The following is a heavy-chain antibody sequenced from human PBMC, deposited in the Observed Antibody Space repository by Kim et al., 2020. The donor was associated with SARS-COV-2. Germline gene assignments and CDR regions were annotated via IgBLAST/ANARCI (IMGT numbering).Heavy chain of an antibody. V-gene: IGHV1-69*04. Sequence: SVKVSCKASGGTFSSYAISWVRQAPGQGLEWMGRIIPILGIANYAQKFQGRVTITADKSTSTAYMELSSLRSEDTAVYYCARYYDSSGYYSDAFDIWGQGTMVTVSS. CDR2: IIPILGIA. D-gene: IGHD3-22*01. CDR3: ARYYDSSGYYSDAFDI. J-gene: IGHJ3*02. CDR1: GGTFSSYA.